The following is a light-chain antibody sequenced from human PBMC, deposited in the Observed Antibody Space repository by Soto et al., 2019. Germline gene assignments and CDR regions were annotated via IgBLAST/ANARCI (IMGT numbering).Light chain of an antibody. CDR2: QAS. Sequence: DIQMTQSPSTLSASVGDRVTITCRASQIISTWLAWYQQKPGKAPKLLIYQASSLETGVPSTFSGSGSGTEFTLTISSLQPDDFATYYCQQYNSYPLTFGGGTKVEIK. CDR1: QIISTW. J-gene: IGKJ4*01. V-gene: IGKV1-5*03. CDR3: QQYNSYPLT.